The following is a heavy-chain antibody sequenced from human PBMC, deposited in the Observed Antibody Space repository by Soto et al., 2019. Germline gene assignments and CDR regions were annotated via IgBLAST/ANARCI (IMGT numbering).Heavy chain of an antibody. CDR3: ARSGTAMVRSYYYYGMDV. V-gene: IGHV1-69*01. CDR2: IIPIFGTA. CDR1: GGTFSSYA. Sequence: VSCKASGGTFSSYAISWVRQAPGQGLEWMGGIIPIFGTANYAQKFQGRVTITADESTSTAYMELSSLRSEDTAVYYCARSGTAMVRSYYYYGMDVWGQGTTVTVSS. J-gene: IGHJ6*02. D-gene: IGHD5-18*01.